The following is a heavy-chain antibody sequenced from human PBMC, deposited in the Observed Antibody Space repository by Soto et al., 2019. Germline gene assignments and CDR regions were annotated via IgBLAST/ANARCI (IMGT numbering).Heavy chain of an antibody. Sequence: QVQLVESGGGVVQPGRSLRLSCAASGFTFSSYAMHWVRQAPGKGLEWVAVISYDGSNKYYADSVKGRFTISRDNSKNTLYLQMNSLRDEDTAVYYCARDPAGTGTIFGVPLIPYYYGMDVWGQGTTVTVSS. D-gene: IGHD3-3*01. CDR1: GFTFSSYA. CDR2: ISYDGSNK. V-gene: IGHV3-30-3*01. J-gene: IGHJ6*02. CDR3: ARDPAGTGTIFGVPLIPYYYGMDV.